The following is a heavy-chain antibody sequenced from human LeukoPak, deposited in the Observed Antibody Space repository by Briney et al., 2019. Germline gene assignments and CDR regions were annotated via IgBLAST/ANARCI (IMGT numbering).Heavy chain of an antibody. CDR2: ISNSGDST. J-gene: IGHJ4*02. CDR3: AKPWYSGPEDY. D-gene: IGHD6-13*01. Sequence: GGSLRLSCATSGLTFSGYAMSWVRQAPGKGLEWVSAISNSGDSTYYADSVKGRFVISRDNSINTLYLQMNSLTAEDTPLYYCAKPWYSGPEDYWGQGALVTVSS. V-gene: IGHV3-23*01. CDR1: GLTFSGYA.